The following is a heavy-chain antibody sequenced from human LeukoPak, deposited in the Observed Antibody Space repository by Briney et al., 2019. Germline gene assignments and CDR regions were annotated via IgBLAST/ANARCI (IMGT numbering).Heavy chain of an antibody. CDR1: GFTFSNYW. V-gene: IGHV3-23*01. J-gene: IGHJ4*02. Sequence: PGGSLRLSCAASGFTFSNYWMSWVRQAPGKGLEWVSAISGSGGSTYYADSVKGRFTISRDNSKNTLYLQMNSLRAEDTAVYYCAKDGLYYDSSGFDYWGQGTLVTVSS. CDR3: AKDGLYYDSSGFDY. CDR2: ISGSGGST. D-gene: IGHD3-22*01.